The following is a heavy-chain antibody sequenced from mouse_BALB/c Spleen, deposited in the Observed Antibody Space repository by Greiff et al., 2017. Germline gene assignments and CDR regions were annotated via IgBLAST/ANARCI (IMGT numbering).Heavy chain of an antibody. CDR2: ISSGGSYT. CDR3: AREGTTAKSPFAY. J-gene: IGHJ3*01. V-gene: IGHV5-9-4*01. Sequence: EVHLVESGGGLVKPGGSLKLSCAASGFTFSSYAMSWVRQSPEKRLEWVAEISSGGSYTYYPDTVTGRFTISRDNAKNTLYLEMSSLRSEDTAMYYCAREGTTAKSPFAYWGQGTLVTVSA. D-gene: IGHD1-2*01. CDR1: GFTFSSYA.